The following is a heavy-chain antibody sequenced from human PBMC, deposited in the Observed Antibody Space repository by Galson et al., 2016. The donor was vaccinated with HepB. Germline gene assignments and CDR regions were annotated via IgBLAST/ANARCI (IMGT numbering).Heavy chain of an antibody. V-gene: IGHV4-59*01. Sequence: ETLSLTCTVSGDSINNYYWSWIRQPPGKGLEWLGYIYFSGSADYNPSLKSRVTISVDTSSNQFSLKLRSVTAADTAIYFCARAQILPGAFDFWGHGTMVVVSS. CDR2: IYFSGSA. CDR1: GDSINNYY. J-gene: IGHJ3*01. CDR3: ARAQILPGAFDF.